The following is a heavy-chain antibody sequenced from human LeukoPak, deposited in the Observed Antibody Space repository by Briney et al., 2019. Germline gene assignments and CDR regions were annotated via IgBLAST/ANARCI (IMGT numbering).Heavy chain of an antibody. CDR1: GDSVSSNSAA. Sequence: SQTLSLTCAISGDSVSSNSAAWNWIRQSPSRGLEWLGRRYYRSKWYNDYAVSVKSRIIINSDTSKNRISLQLKSVTPEDTAVYYCARGWGYCSGGNCYVFDYWGQGTLVTVSS. V-gene: IGHV6-1*01. D-gene: IGHD2-15*01. CDR3: ARGWGYCSGGNCYVFDY. J-gene: IGHJ4*02. CDR2: RYYRSKWYN.